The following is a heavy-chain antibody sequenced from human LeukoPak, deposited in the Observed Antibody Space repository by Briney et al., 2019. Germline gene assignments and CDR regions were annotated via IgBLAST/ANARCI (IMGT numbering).Heavy chain of an antibody. CDR2: IIPILGIA. J-gene: IGHJ3*02. CDR1: GGTFSSYA. Sequence: GASVKVSCKASGGTFSSYAISWVRQAPGQGLEWMGRIIPILGIANYAQKFQGRVTITADKSTSTAYKELSSLRSEDTAVYYCARGNYVTLDAFDIWGQGTMVTVSS. D-gene: IGHD3-10*02. V-gene: IGHV1-69*04. CDR3: ARGNYVTLDAFDI.